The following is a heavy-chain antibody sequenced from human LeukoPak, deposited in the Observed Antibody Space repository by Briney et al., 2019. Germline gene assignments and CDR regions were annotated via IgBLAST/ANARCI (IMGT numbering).Heavy chain of an antibody. Sequence: KPSETLSLTCTVSGGSISSSLNYWGWIRQPPGKGLEWIGSIYYSGSTYYKPSLKSRVTISVDTSKNQFSLTLSSVTAADTAVYHCARHRGFSGGGVIVMWNWFDPWGQGTLVTVSS. CDR3: ARHRGFSGGGVIVMWNWFDP. D-gene: IGHD3-16*02. CDR1: GGSISSSLNY. J-gene: IGHJ5*02. V-gene: IGHV4-39*01. CDR2: IYYSGST.